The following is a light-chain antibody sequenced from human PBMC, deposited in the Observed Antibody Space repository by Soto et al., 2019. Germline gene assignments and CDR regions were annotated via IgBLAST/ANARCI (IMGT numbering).Light chain of an antibody. CDR3: QTWGTGIRV. CDR1: SGHSSYA. Sequence: QSVLTQSPSASASLGASVKLTCTLSSGHSSYAIAWHQQQPEKGPRYLMKVNSDGSHNKGDGIPDRFSGSSSGAERYLTISSLQSEDEADYFWQTWGTGIRVFGGGTKLTVL. CDR2: VNSDGSH. V-gene: IGLV4-69*01. J-gene: IGLJ3*02.